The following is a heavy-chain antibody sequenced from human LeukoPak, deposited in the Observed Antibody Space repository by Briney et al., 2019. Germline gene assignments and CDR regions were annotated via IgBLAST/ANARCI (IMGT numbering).Heavy chain of an antibody. CDR1: GGTFSSYA. CDR3: ARANYGDRRGEDY. V-gene: IGHV1-8*02. J-gene: IGHJ4*02. D-gene: IGHD4-17*01. CDR2: MNPNSGNT. Sequence: GASVKVSCKASGGTFSSYAISWVRQAPGQGLEWMGWMNPNSGNTGYAQKFQGRVTMTRNTSISTAYMELSSLRSEDTAVYYCARANYGDRRGEDYWGQGTLVTVSS.